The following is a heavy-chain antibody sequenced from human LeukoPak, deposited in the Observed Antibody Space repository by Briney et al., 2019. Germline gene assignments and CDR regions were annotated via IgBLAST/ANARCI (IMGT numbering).Heavy chain of an antibody. D-gene: IGHD5-12*01. Sequence: PSETLSLTCSVSGDSIRAYYWSWIRQPPGQGLEWIGYLFYTGSTNYNPSLKSRVTISVDTSKTQFSLRLTTVTAADTAMYYCARQTGYGNYFDSSGQGILVTVSS. CDR2: LFYTGST. V-gene: IGHV4-59*08. CDR3: ARQTGYGNYFDS. J-gene: IGHJ4*02. CDR1: GDSIRAYY.